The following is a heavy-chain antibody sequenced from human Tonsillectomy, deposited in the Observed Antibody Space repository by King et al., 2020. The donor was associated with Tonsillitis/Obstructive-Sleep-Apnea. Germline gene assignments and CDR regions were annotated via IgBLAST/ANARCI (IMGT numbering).Heavy chain of an antibody. J-gene: IGHJ3*01. D-gene: IGHD5-18*01. Sequence: LQLQESGPGLVRPSETLSLTCTVSGDSISSSRYYWGWIRQPPGKGLEWIASIYYDGRTYXTPXLESRXTXSVDMSKNQXSLKLRSVTAADTAVYYCTRQSGYXXXXXXXXGFXVWGPGXXVTVSS. V-gene: IGHV4-39*01. CDR3: TRQSGYXXXXXXXXGFXV. CDR1: GDSISSSRYY. CDR2: IYYDGRT.